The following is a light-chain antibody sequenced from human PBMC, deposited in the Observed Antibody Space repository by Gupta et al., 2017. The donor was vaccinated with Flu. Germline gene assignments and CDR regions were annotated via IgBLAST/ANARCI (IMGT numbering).Light chain of an antibody. J-gene: IGKJ4*01. CDR2: KVS. CDR3: NHSKRWLT. Sequence: QQSPGQSRRRIIYKVSKRDSSVADRFSGSGSGNDFTLKSRRVEAEDVGIYYWNHSKRWLTFGGGTKVEIK. V-gene: IGKV2-30*01.